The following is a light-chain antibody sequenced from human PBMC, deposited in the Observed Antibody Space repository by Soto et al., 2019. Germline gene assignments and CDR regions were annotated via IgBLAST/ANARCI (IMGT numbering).Light chain of an antibody. V-gene: IGLV2-23*02. CDR3: CSYAGTTTWV. Sequence: QSVMTQPPSVSAAPGQKVTISCSGSSSNIGGNSVSWYQQRPGKAPKLMIFEVTKRPSGVSSRFSASKSGNTASLTISGVQAEDEADYYCCSYAGTTTWVFGGGTKVTVL. CDR2: EVT. CDR1: SSNIGGNS. J-gene: IGLJ2*01.